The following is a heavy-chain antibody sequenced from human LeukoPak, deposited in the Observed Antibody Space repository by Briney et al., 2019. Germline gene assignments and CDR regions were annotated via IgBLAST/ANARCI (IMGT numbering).Heavy chain of an antibody. CDR2: ISSSSSYI. CDR3: ARDGVVVPAAIGCYYYYMDV. CDR1: GFTFSSYS. V-gene: IGHV3-21*01. J-gene: IGHJ6*03. Sequence: GGSLRLSCAASGFTFSSYSMNWVRQAPGKGLEWVSSISSSSSYIYYADSVKGRFTISRDNAKNSLYLQMNSLRAEDTAVYYCARDGVVVPAAIGCYYYYMDVWGKGTTVTVSS. D-gene: IGHD2-2*01.